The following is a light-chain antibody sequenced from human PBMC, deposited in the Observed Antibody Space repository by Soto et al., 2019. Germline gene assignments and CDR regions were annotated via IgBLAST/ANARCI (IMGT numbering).Light chain of an antibody. CDR3: AAWDDSLNAFYV. CDR2: DNH. CDR1: SSNIGAGYT. Sequence: QSVLTQPPSVSGAPGQRVTISCTGSSSNIGAGYTVNWYQDLPGTAPKLLVYDNHHRPSGVPDRFSGSKSGTSASLAISGLQSEDEAEYYCAAWDDSLNAFYVFGTGTKVTVL. J-gene: IGLJ1*01. V-gene: IGLV1-44*01.